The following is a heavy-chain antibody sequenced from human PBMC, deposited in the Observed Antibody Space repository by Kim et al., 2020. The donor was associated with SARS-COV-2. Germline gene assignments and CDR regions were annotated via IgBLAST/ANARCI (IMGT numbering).Heavy chain of an antibody. J-gene: IGHJ4*02. V-gene: IGHV3-23*01. CDR3: AKDRGATGITIFGVVTQLGGCDY. CDR1: GFTFSSYA. D-gene: IGHD3-3*01. CDR2: ISGSGGST. Sequence: GGSLRLSCAASGFTFSSYAMSWVRQAPGKGLEWVSAISGSGGSTYYADSVKGRFTISRDNSKNTLYLQMNSLRAEDTAVYYCAKDRGATGITIFGVVTQLGGCDYWGQGTLVTVSS.